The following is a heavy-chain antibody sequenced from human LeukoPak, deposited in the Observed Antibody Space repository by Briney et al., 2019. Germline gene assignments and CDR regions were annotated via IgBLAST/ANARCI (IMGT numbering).Heavy chain of an antibody. CDR3: ARGQSYDFWSGYSFDY. CDR1: GGSISSYY. J-gene: IGHJ4*02. D-gene: IGHD3-3*01. V-gene: IGHV4-4*07. Sequence: PSETLSLTCTVSGGSISSYYWSWIRQPAGKGLEWIGRIYTSGNTNYNPSLKSRVTLSVDTSKNQFSLKLSSVTAADTAVYYCARGQSYDFWSGYSFDYWGQGTLVTVSS. CDR2: IYTSGNT.